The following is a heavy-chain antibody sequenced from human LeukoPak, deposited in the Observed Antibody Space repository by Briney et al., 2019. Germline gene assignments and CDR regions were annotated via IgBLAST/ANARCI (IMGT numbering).Heavy chain of an antibody. CDR3: ARDRSYGSFDY. D-gene: IGHD5-18*01. V-gene: IGHV3-20*01. Sequence: GGSLRLSCAASGFTFDDHGMNWVRQVPGKGLEWVSGLSGNGGNIGYVDSVKGRFTISRDNAKNSLYLQMNSLRAEDTALYHCARDRSYGSFDYWGQGTLVTVST. J-gene: IGHJ4*02. CDR2: LSGNGGNI. CDR1: GFTFDDHG.